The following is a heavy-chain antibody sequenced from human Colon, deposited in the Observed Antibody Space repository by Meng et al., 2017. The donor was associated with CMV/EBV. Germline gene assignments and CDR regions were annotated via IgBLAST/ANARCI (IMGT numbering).Heavy chain of an antibody. CDR3: ARKGHVDIVGTAGNWFDP. J-gene: IGHJ5*02. V-gene: IGHV3-21*01. D-gene: IGHD5-12*01. CDR2: ITSSSSSI. Sequence: GESLKISCVASGFTFSSYSMNWVRQAPGKGLEWVSAITSSSSSIYYADSVKGRFTISRANAKNSLFLQMNSLRAEDTAVYYCARKGHVDIVGTAGNWFDPWGQGTLVTVSS. CDR1: GFTFSSYS.